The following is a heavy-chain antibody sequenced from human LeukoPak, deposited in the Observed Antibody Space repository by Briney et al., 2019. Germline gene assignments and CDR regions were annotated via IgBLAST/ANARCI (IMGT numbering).Heavy chain of an antibody. Sequence: GASVEVSCKASGYTFTSYAMNWVRQAPGQGLEWMGWINTNTGNPTYAQGFTGRSVFSLDASVSTAYLQISSLKAEDTAVYYCARDSYSGYDYLSFDYWGQGTLVTVSS. D-gene: IGHD5-12*01. CDR1: GYTFTSYA. J-gene: IGHJ4*02. V-gene: IGHV7-4-1*02. CDR3: ARDSYSGYDYLSFDY. CDR2: INTNTGNP.